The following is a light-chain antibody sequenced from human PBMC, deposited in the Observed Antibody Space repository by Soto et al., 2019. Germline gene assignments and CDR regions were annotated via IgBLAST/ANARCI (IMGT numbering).Light chain of an antibody. Sequence: DIQMTQSPSSLSASVGDRVTITCRASQSIGICLNWYQQEPGKAPHLLIYAASTLQSGVPVRFSGSGSGTDFTLSIGSLQPEDFATYFCQQSYSTPFTFGHGTKVDIK. CDR3: QQSYSTPFT. V-gene: IGKV1-39*01. CDR1: QSIGIC. CDR2: AAS. J-gene: IGKJ3*01.